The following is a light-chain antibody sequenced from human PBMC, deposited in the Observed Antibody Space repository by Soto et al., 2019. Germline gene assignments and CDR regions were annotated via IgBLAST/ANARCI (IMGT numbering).Light chain of an antibody. CDR1: QSVSSSY. V-gene: IGKV3-20*01. CDR2: GAS. CDR3: QQHNTAPWT. J-gene: IGKJ1*01. Sequence: EIVLTQSPGTLSLSPGERATLSCRASQSVSSSYLAWYQQKPGQAPRQLIYGASSRATGIPDRFSGSGSGTDFTLTITRLEPEDFAVYYCQQHNTAPWTFGQGTQVEIK.